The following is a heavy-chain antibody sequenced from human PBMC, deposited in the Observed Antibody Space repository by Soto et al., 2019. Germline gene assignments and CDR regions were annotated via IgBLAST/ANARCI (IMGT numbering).Heavy chain of an antibody. J-gene: IGHJ4*02. CDR1: GYTFTSYG. CDR2: ISAYNGNT. D-gene: IGHD6-13*01. V-gene: IGHV1-18*04. Sequence: QVQLVQSGAEVKKPGASVKVSCKASGYTFTSYGISWVRQAPGQGLEWMGWISAYNGNTNYAQKLQGRVTMTTDTSTSTAYMELRSRRSDDTAVYYCARDLFGYSSRGDRYFDYWGQGTLVTVSS. CDR3: ARDLFGYSSRGDRYFDY.